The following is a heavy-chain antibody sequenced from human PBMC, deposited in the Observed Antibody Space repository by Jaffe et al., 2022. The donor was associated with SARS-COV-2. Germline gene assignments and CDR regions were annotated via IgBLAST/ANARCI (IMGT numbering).Heavy chain of an antibody. V-gene: IGHV3-30*04. CDR3: ARDLRLGELSLLGY. Sequence: QVQLVESGGGVVQPGRSLRLSCAASGFTFSSYAMHWVRQAPGKGLEWVAVMSYDGSNKYYADSVKGRFTISRDNSKNTLYLQMNSLRAEDTAVYYCARDLRLGELSLLGYWGQGTLVTVSS. CDR1: GFTFSSYA. CDR2: MSYDGSNK. D-gene: IGHD3-16*02. J-gene: IGHJ4*02.